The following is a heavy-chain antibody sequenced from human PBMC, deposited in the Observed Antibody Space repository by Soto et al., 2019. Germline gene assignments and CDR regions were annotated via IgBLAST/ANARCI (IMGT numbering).Heavy chain of an antibody. CDR3: ARTSTSGTRFDC. Sequence: SQTLSLTSAVSGGTISTSNWWSCVRQSPGKGLEWIAEVYHSGSTNYNPSIKSRVAMSVDRSKNQFSLKLNSVTAADTALYYWARTSTSGTRFDCWGQGSMVTVAS. CDR1: GGTISTSNW. J-gene: IGHJ4*02. CDR2: VYHSGST. D-gene: IGHD1-1*01. V-gene: IGHV4-4*02.